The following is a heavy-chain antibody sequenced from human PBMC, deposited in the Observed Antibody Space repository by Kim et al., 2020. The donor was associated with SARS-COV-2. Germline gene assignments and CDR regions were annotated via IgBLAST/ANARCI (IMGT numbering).Heavy chain of an antibody. Sequence: KFQGRVTMTRDTSISTAYMELSRLRSDDTAVYYCARGAFMYSSSWGYFDYWGQGTLVTVSS. J-gene: IGHJ4*02. D-gene: IGHD6-13*01. CDR3: ARGAFMYSSSWGYFDY. V-gene: IGHV1-2*02.